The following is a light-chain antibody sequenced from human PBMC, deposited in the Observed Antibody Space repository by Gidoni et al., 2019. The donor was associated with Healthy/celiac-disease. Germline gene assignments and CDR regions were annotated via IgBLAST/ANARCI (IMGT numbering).Light chain of an antibody. CDR1: QSVSSSY. CDR3: QQYGTSPRLT. J-gene: IGKJ4*01. V-gene: IGKV3-20*01. CDR2: GAS. Sequence: EIVLTQSPATLSLSPGERATLSCRASQSVSSSYLAWYQQKPGQAPRLLNYGASSRATGIPDRFSGSGSGTDFTLTISRLEPEDFAVYYCQQYGTSPRLTFGGGTKVEIK.